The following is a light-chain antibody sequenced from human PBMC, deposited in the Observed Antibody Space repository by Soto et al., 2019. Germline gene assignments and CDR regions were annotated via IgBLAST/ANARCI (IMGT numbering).Light chain of an antibody. CDR1: QSLLHSNGYNY. CDR3: LQPLQSWT. CDR2: LGS. V-gene: IGKV2-28*01. J-gene: IGKJ1*01. Sequence: DIVMTQSPLSLPVTPGEPASISCRSSQSLLHSNGYNYLDWYLQKPGQSPQLLIYLGSNRASGVPDRFSGSGSGTDFTLKISRVEPEDVGLYYCLQPLQSWTFGKGTKVDIX.